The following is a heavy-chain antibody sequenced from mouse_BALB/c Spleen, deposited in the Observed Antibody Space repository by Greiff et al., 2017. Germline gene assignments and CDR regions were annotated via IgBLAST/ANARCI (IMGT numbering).Heavy chain of an antibody. J-gene: IGHJ4*01. CDR3: ARGANAMDY. CDR2: ISSGGSYT. CDR1: GFTFSSYA. Sequence: EVKLVESGGGLVKPGGSLKLSCAASGFTFSSYAMSWVRQSPEKRLEWVAEISSGGSYTYYPDTVTGRFTISRDNAKNTLYLEMSSLRSEDTAMYYCARGANAMDYWGQGTSVTVSS. V-gene: IGHV5-9-4*01.